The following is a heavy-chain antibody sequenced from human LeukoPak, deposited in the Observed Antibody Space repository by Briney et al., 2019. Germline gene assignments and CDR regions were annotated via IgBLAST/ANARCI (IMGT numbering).Heavy chain of an antibody. J-gene: IGHJ3*01. Sequence: ASVKVSCKASGYTFNSYDINWVRQATGQGLEWMGWVHPDNENAGHAQKFQGRVTMTWDTSITTAYMELSSLRSEDTAVYYCARRRCGGDCYSDGFDAWGQGTVVTVSS. D-gene: IGHD2-21*02. V-gene: IGHV1-8*01. CDR3: ARRRCGGDCYSDGFDA. CDR1: GYTFNSYD. CDR2: VHPDNENA.